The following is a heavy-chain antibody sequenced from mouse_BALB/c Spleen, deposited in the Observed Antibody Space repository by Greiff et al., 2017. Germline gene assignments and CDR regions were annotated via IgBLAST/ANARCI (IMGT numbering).Heavy chain of an antibody. CDR1: GFTFTDYY. J-gene: IGHJ4*01. CDR3: ARALRYLYAMDY. V-gene: IGHV7-3*02. CDR2: IRNKANGYTT. Sequence: EVQRVESGGGLVQPGGSLRLSCATSGFTFTDYYMSWVRQPPGKALEWLGFIRNKANGYTTEYSASVKGRFTISRDNSQSILYLQMNTLRAEDSATYYCARALRYLYAMDYWGQGTSVTVSS. D-gene: IGHD1-1*01.